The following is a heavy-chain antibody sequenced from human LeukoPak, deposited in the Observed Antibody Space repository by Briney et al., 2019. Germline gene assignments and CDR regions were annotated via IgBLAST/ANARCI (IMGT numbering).Heavy chain of an antibody. V-gene: IGHV3-48*03. CDR1: GFTFSSYE. D-gene: IGHD3-10*01. J-gene: IGHJ4*02. Sequence: PGGSLRLSCAASGFTFSSYEMNWVRQAPGKGLEWVSYISSSGSTIYYADSVKGRFTISRDNAKNSLYPQMNSLRAEDTAVYHCARDRNVGWFGELSDLNYWGQGTLVTVSS. CDR2: ISSSGSTI. CDR3: ARDRNVGWFGELSDLNY.